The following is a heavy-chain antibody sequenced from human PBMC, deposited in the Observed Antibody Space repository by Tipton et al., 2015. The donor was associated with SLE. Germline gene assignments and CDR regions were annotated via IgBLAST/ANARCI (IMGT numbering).Heavy chain of an antibody. CDR3: ARERRIVGATTDLYYFDY. J-gene: IGHJ4*02. D-gene: IGHD1-26*01. V-gene: IGHV1-18*04. CDR2: ISAYNGNT. Sequence: QLVQSGAEVKKPGASVKVSCKASGYTFTSYGISWVRQAPGQGLEWMGWISAYNGNTNYAQKLQGRVTMTTDTSTSTAYMELSSLRSEDTAVYYCARERRIVGATTDLYYFDYWGQGTLVTVSS. CDR1: GYTFTSYG.